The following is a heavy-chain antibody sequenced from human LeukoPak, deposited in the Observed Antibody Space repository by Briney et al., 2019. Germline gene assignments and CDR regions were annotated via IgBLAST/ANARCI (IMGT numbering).Heavy chain of an antibody. J-gene: IGHJ4*02. CDR3: ARGYITMVRGVIIGGFDY. D-gene: IGHD3-10*01. CDR2: ISSSSSYI. V-gene: IGHV3-21*01. CDR1: GFTFSSYS. Sequence: GGSLRLSCAASGFTFSSYSMNWVRQAPGKGLEWASSISSSSSYIYYADSVKGRFTISRDNAKNSLYLQMNSLRAEDTAVYYCARGYITMVRGVIIGGFDYWGQGTLVTVSS.